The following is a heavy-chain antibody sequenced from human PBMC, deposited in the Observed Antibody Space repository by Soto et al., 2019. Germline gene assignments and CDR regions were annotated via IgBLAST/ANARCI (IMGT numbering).Heavy chain of an antibody. D-gene: IGHD6-13*01. Sequence: GGSLRLSCAASGFTFSSYWMSWVRQAPGKGLEWVANIKQDGSEKYYVDSVKGRFTISRDNAKNSLYLQMNSLRAEDTAVYYCARDESRWRKKYYYYYMDVWGKGTTVTVSS. CDR3: ARDESRWRKKYYYYYMDV. CDR2: IKQDGSEK. V-gene: IGHV3-7*01. J-gene: IGHJ6*03. CDR1: GFTFSSYW.